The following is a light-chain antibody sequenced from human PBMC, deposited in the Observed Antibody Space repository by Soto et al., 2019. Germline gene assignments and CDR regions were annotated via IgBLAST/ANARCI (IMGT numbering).Light chain of an antibody. J-gene: IGKJ1*01. Sequence: EIVLTQSPATVSLSPLEIATLSFRASQGVSSYLAWYQQKPGQAPRLLIYDASNRATGIPARFSGSGSGTEFTLTISSLQSEDFAVYYCHQYNLWPWTFGQGTKVDIK. CDR1: QGVSSY. CDR2: DAS. V-gene: IGKV3D-15*01. CDR3: HQYNLWPWT.